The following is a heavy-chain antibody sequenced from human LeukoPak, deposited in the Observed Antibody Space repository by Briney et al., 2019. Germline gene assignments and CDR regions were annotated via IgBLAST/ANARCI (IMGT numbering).Heavy chain of an antibody. Sequence: SETLSLTCTVSGGPISSSSYYWGWLRQPPGKGLEWIGSVYILATTYYNPSLKSRVTISVDTSKNQFSLKLSSVTAADTAVYYCARHKPDSGSRFFDYWGQGTLVTVSS. J-gene: IGHJ4*02. V-gene: IGHV4-39*01. CDR3: ARHKPDSGSRFFDY. CDR1: GGPISSSSYY. CDR2: VYILATT. D-gene: IGHD1-26*01.